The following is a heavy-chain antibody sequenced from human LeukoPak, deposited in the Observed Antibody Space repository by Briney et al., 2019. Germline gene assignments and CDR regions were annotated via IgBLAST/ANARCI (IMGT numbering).Heavy chain of an antibody. CDR1: GYSFTGYY. Sequence: ASVKVSCKASGYSFTGYYIHWVRQAPGQRLEWMGWINPNTGGTKYAQKFQGRVTMTRGTSISTAYMELSSLRFDDTAVFYCAIDKVVLGAYWGQGTLVTVSS. V-gene: IGHV1-2*02. CDR2: INPNTGGT. CDR3: AIDKVVLGAY. D-gene: IGHD2-15*01. J-gene: IGHJ4*02.